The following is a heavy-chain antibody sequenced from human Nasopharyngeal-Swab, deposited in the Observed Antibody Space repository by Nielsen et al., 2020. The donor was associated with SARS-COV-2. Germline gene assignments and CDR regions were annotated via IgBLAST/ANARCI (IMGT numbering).Heavy chain of an antibody. V-gene: IGHV3-21*01. CDR2: LSNRSSYI. J-gene: IGHJ6*02. Sequence: GESLKISCAASGFTFNKYNFNWVRQAPGKGLEWVSSLSNRSSYIYYAASVKGRFTISRDNAKNSLYLQMNSLRAEDTAVYYCARDGLDYDFWSAYFMDVWGQGTTVTVSS. CDR3: ARDGLDYDFWSAYFMDV. CDR1: GFTFNKYN. D-gene: IGHD3-3*01.